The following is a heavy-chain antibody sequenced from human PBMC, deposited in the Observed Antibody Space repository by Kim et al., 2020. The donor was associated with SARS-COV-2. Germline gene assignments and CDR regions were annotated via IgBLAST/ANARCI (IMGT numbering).Heavy chain of an antibody. CDR3: AREDDSGSYGYFDY. V-gene: IGHV4-31*03. CDR1: GDSISSGGYY. Sequence: SETLSLTCTVSGDSISSGGYYWSWIRQHPGKGLEWIGYIYYSGSTYYNPSLKSRVTISIDTSKKQFSLKLSSVTAADTAVYYCAREDDSGSYGYFDYWGQGTLVTVSS. D-gene: IGHD3-22*01. CDR2: IYYSGST. J-gene: IGHJ4*02.